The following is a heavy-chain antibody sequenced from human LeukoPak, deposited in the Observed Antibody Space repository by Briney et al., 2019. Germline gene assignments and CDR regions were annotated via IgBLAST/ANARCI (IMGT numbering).Heavy chain of an antibody. CDR2: ISGSGGST. J-gene: IGHJ6*03. V-gene: IGHV3-23*01. CDR1: GFTFSSYA. D-gene: IGHD1-26*01. Sequence: SGGSLRLSCAASGFTFSSYAMSWVRQAPGKGLEWVSAISGSGGSTYYADSVKGRFTISRDNSKNTLYLQMNSLRAEDTAVYYCAKVPEVGGAYYYYYYMDVWGKGTTVTVSS. CDR3: AKVPEVGGAYYYYYYMDV.